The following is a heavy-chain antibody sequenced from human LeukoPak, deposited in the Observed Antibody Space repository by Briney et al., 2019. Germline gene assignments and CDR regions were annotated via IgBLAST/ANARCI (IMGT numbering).Heavy chain of an antibody. D-gene: IGHD4-17*01. Sequence: PSETLSLTCTVSGGSISNSSYYWGWHRQPPGKGLEWIGTIYYSGRTYYNPSLKSRVTISVDTSKNQFSLKLSSVTAADTAVYYCASYGDSLEYWGQGTLVTVSS. CDR2: IYYSGRT. CDR3: ASYGDSLEY. J-gene: IGHJ4*02. CDR1: GGSISNSSYY. V-gene: IGHV4-39*01.